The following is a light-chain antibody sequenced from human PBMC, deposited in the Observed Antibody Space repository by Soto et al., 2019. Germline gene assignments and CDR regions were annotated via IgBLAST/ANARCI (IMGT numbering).Light chain of an antibody. Sequence: DIVMTQSPDSLAVSLGERATINCKSSQSVLYSSNNKNYLAWYQQKPGQPPKLFLNWASTRESGVPDRFSGSGSGTEFTLTISRLHAEDVAIYYCQQFFHAPTFGQGTQVDIK. CDR3: QQFFHAPT. V-gene: IGKV4-1*01. CDR1: QSVLYSSNNKNY. J-gene: IGKJ1*01. CDR2: WAS.